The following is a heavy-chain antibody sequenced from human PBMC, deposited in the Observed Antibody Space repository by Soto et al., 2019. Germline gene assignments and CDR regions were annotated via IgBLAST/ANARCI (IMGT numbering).Heavy chain of an antibody. Sequence: ASVKVSCKASGYTFSSYAMHWVRQAPGQRLEWMGWINAGHGNTKSSQKFQDRVTISRDTSASTAYMGLTSLRSEDTAVYYCARDTGDGTFDFWGQGTLVTVSS. CDR3: ARDTGDGTFDF. D-gene: IGHD7-27*01. J-gene: IGHJ4*02. CDR1: GYTFSSYA. CDR2: INAGHGNT. V-gene: IGHV1-3*01.